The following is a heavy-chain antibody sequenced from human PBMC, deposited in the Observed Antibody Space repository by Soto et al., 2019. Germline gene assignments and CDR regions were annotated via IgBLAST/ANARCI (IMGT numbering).Heavy chain of an antibody. CDR2: ISGSGST. CDR1: GFTVSSYA. Sequence: EVQLLESGGGLVQPGGSLRLSCAASGFTVSSYAMSWVRQAPGKGLEWVSAISGSGSTYSADSVKGRFTISRDSYKNTVYLEMNSLRAEDTAVYYCANALRFTFTTGYYMDVWGRGTTVTVSS. D-gene: IGHD3-16*01. CDR3: ANALRFTFTTGYYMDV. J-gene: IGHJ6*03. V-gene: IGHV3-23*01.